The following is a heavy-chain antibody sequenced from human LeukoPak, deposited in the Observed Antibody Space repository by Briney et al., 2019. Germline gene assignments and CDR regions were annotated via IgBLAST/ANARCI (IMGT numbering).Heavy chain of an antibody. Sequence: GASVKVSCKASGGTFSSYAISWVRQAPGQGLEWMGGIIPIFGTANYAQKFQGRVTITADESTSTAYMGLSSLRSEDTAVYYCARSYSSGWRLADYWGQGTLVTVSS. D-gene: IGHD6-19*01. CDR1: GGTFSSYA. J-gene: IGHJ4*02. CDR2: IIPIFGTA. CDR3: ARSYSSGWRLADY. V-gene: IGHV1-69*13.